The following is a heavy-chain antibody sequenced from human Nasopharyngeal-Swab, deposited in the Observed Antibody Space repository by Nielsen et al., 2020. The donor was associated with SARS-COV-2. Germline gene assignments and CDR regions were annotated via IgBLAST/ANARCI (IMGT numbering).Heavy chain of an antibody. D-gene: IGHD3-16*02. CDR2: IHHSGST. Sequence: SETLSLTCTVSGGSTSSSGSYWGWIRQPPGKGLEWIGSIHHSGSTYYNPSLKSRVTISVDTSKNQFSLKLSSVTAADTAVYYCARRRMITFGGVIAPFDYWGQGTLVTVSS. CDR3: ARRRMITFGGVIAPFDY. V-gene: IGHV4-39*01. CDR1: GGSTSSSGSY. J-gene: IGHJ4*02.